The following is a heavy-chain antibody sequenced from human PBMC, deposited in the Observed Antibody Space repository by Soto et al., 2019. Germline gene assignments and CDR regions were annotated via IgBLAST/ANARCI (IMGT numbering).Heavy chain of an antibody. CDR1: GFTFRTYG. CDR2: IWFDGSNK. J-gene: IGHJ6*02. Sequence: VGSLRLSCAESGFTFRTYGMHWVRQAPGKGLERVAVIWFDGSNKYYADSVKGRFTISRDNSKNTLSLQMNSLRAEDTAVYYCAKDHFGGWDHYYYYYGMDVWGQGTTVTVSS. CDR3: AKDHFGGWDHYYYYYGMDV. V-gene: IGHV3-33*06. D-gene: IGHD6-19*01.